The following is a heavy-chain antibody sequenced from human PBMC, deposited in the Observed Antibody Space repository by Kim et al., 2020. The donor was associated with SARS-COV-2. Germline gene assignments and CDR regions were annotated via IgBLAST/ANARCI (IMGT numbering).Heavy chain of an antibody. CDR1: GFTFSSSA. CDR2: IDVGAGDP. CDR3: VRDGYW. V-gene: IGHV1-58*01. J-gene: IGHJ2*01. Sequence: SVKVSCKASGFTFSSSAVQWVRQAPGQGLEWMGWIDVGAGDPRYAQNFTERLTLTMDTSASTAYLELSSLKSDDTAVYYCVRDGYW. D-gene: IGHD3-10*01.